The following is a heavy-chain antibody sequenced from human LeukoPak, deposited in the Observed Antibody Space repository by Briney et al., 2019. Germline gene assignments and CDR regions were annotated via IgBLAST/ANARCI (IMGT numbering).Heavy chain of an antibody. J-gene: IGHJ4*02. D-gene: IGHD3-22*01. V-gene: IGHV3-23*01. CDR1: GFIFSNYG. CDR2: IRGNAGTT. Sequence: GGSLRLSCAASGFIFSNYGMSWVRQAPGKGLEWVSAIRGNAGTTYYADSVKGRFTIFRDNSKNMLYLQMNSLRVEDTAVYYCAKGHADSSGYYYFDSWGQGTLVTVSS. CDR3: AKGHADSSGYYYFDS.